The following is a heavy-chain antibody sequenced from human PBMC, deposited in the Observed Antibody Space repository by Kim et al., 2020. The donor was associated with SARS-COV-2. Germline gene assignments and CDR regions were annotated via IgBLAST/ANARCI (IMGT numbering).Heavy chain of an antibody. Sequence: TTQNPSFRSRVTMSVDTSKNQFSLKLNSVTAADTAVYYCARMGSPEGHFDSWGQGTLVTVSS. D-gene: IGHD1-26*01. V-gene: IGHV4-34*01. J-gene: IGHJ4*02. CDR2: T. CDR3: ARMGSPEGHFDS.